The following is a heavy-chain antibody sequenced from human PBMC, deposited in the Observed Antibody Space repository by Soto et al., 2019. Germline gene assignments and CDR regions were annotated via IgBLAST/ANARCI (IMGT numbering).Heavy chain of an antibody. V-gene: IGHV3-23*01. CDR2: ISGSGGST. J-gene: IGHJ6*03. CDR1: GFTFSSYA. D-gene: IGHD5-18*01. Sequence: GGSLRLSCAASGFTFSSYAMSWVRQAPGKGLEWVSAISGSGGSTYYADSVKGRFTISRDNSKNTLYLQMNSLRAEDTAVYYCAKDLRNTAMVKVYYYYMDVWGKGTTVTVSS. CDR3: AKDLRNTAMVKVYYYYMDV.